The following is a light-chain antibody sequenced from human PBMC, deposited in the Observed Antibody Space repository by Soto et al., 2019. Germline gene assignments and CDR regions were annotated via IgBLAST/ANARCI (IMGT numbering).Light chain of an antibody. CDR2: TTN. CDR1: SSNIGAGYD. V-gene: IGLV1-44*01. Sequence: QSVLTQPPSVSGAPGQRVTISCTGSSSNIGAGYDVHWYQQLPGTAPKLLIYTTNQRPAGVPARFSGSKSGTSASLAISGPQSEDEADYYCAAWDGSLNVYVFGTGTKVTVL. CDR3: AAWDGSLNVYV. J-gene: IGLJ1*01.